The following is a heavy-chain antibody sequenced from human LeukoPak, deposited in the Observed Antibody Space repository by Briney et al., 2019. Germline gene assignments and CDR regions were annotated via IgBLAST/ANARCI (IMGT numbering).Heavy chain of an antibody. Sequence: ASVKVSCKASGYTFTSYGISWVRQAPGQGLEWMGWINAYNGNTNYAQKLQGRVTMTTHTSTSTAYMELRSLRSDDTAVYYCARDRYCSITKCYNWFDPWGQGTLVTVSS. CDR3: ARDRYCSITKCYNWFDP. CDR1: GYTFTSYG. V-gene: IGHV1-18*01. J-gene: IGHJ5*02. D-gene: IGHD2-2*01. CDR2: INAYNGNT.